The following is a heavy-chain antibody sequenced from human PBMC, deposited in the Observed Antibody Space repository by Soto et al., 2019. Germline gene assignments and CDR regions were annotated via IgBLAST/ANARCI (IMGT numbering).Heavy chain of an antibody. V-gene: IGHV3-23*01. CDR2: LSGGGSTT. Sequence: EVQLLESGGGFVQPGESLRLLCAASGFTFSLSAMSWVRQAPGRGLDWVSSLSGGGSTTDYADSVKGRFTISRDNSKNTVHLQMNSLRAEDTAVYYCAKGPEYDILTGCDYWGQGALVTVSS. CDR1: GFTFSLSA. D-gene: IGHD3-9*01. CDR3: AKGPEYDILTGCDY. J-gene: IGHJ4*02.